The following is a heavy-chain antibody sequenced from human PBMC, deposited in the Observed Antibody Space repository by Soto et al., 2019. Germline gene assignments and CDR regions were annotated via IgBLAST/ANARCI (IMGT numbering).Heavy chain of an antibody. J-gene: IGHJ5*02. V-gene: IGHV4-61*01. CDR3: TRGPPRVQWFDP. CDR2: IYFTGST. Sequence: SETLSLTCTVSGGAVSSGTYYWSWIRQPPGKGLEWIGHIYFTGSTNYNPSLKSRVTMSLDTSRNQFSLKLSSVTAADTAVYYCTRGPPRVQWFDPWGLGTLVTVSA. CDR1: GGAVSSGTYY.